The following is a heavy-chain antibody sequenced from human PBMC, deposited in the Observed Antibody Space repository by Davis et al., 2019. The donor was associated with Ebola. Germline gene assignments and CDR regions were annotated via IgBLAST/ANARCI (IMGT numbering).Heavy chain of an antibody. Sequence: GGSLRLSCAASGFTFSSYSMNWVRQAPGKGLEWVAVISYDGSNKYYADSVKGRFTISRDNSKNTLYLQMNSLRAEDTAVYYCARTTGLENWGQGTLVTVSS. J-gene: IGHJ4*02. CDR1: GFTFSSYS. V-gene: IGHV3-30*03. CDR3: ARTTGLEN. CDR2: ISYDGSNK. D-gene: IGHD4-17*01.